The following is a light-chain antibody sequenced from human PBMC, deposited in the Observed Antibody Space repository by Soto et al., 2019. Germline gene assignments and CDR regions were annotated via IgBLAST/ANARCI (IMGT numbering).Light chain of an antibody. CDR1: QSSGNW. V-gene: IGKV1-5*03. CDR2: TES. Sequence: DSQTSQTCSILSASVGERVIITCRAGQSSGNWLAWCQQKPGKAPKVLIYTESSLESPVPTRLSGSGSGIDFTLSIIRPEDEEFDTYQCYQYHSYVFGQGTKLEIK. CDR3: YQYHSYV. J-gene: IGKJ1*01.